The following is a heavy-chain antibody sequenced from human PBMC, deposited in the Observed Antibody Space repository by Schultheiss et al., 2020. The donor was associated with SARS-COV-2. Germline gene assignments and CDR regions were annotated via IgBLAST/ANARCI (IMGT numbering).Heavy chain of an antibody. CDR1: GFTFSNAW. CDR3: TRDTFGVDDY. J-gene: IGHJ4*02. Sequence: GGSLRLSCAASGFTFSNAWMNWVRQAPGKGLEWVSSISSSSSYIYYADSVKGRFTISRDNAENTLYLQMNSLRAEDTAIYYCTRDTFGVDDYWGQGTLVTVSS. CDR2: ISSSSSYI. V-gene: IGHV3-21*01. D-gene: IGHD3-3*01.